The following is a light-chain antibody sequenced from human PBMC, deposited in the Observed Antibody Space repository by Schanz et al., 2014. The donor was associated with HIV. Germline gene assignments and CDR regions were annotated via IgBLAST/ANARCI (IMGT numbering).Light chain of an antibody. CDR2: SND. V-gene: IGLV1-44*01. CDR1: RSNIATNT. CDR3: AVWDDSLNGVV. J-gene: IGLJ2*01. Sequence: QSVLTQPPSASGTPGQRVTISCSGSRSNIATNTVNWYQQLPGTAPKLLMYSNDQRPSGVPDRFSGSRSGTSASLAISGLQSADESDYYCAVWDDSLNGVVFGGGTKLTVL.